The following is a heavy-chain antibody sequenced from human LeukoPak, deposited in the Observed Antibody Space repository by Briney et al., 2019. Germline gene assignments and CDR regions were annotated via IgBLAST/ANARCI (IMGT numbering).Heavy chain of an antibody. CDR3: ARNGDASSVVD. D-gene: IGHD4-17*01. V-gene: IGHV4-4*02. CDR1: GGSISSGYW. Sequence: MPTGTLSLTCAVSGGSISSGYWWSWIRQPPGKGLEWIGEVYHSGSTVYNPPLRSRVTISVDNSNNQFSLKLTSVTAADTAVYYCARNGDASSVVDWGQGTLVTVSS. CDR2: VYHSGST. J-gene: IGHJ1*01.